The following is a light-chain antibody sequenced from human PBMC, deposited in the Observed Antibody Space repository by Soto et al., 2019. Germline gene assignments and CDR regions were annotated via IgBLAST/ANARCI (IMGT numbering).Light chain of an antibody. J-gene: IGKJ1*01. CDR3: QEYNSWRGEWT. Sequence: AIRMTQSPSSLSASTGDRVTITCRASQGISSYLAWYQQKPGKAPKLLIYAASTLQSGVPSRFSGSGSGTDFTLTISCLQSEDFATYYCQEYNSWRGEWTFGQGTKVDIK. CDR2: AAS. V-gene: IGKV1-8*01. CDR1: QGISSY.